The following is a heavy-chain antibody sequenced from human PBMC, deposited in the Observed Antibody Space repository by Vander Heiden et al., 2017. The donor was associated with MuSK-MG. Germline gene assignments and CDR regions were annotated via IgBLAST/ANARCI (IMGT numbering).Heavy chain of an antibody. D-gene: IGHD5-18*01. CDR1: GFTFSSYA. CDR3: AKDGGRGYSYGSIYYFDY. CDR2: ISGSGGST. Sequence: EVQLVESGGGLVQPGGSLRLSCAASGFTFSSYAMSWVRQAPGKGLEWVSAISGSGGSTYYADSVKGRFTISRDNSKNTLYLQMNSLRAEDTAVYYCAKDGGRGYSYGSIYYFDYWGQGTLVTVSS. J-gene: IGHJ4*02. V-gene: IGHV3-23*04.